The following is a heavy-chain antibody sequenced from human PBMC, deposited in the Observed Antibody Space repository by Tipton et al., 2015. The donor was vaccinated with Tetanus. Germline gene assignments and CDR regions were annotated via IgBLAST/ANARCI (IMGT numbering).Heavy chain of an antibody. D-gene: IGHD3-10*01. CDR1: GGSISSGGYS. CDR2: IYHSGST. V-gene: IGHV4-30-2*01. CDR3: ARAAPPKFGGDAFDI. Sequence: TLSLTCAVSGGSISSGGYSWSWIRQPPGKGLEWIGYIYHSGSTYYNPSLKSRVTISVDRSKNQFSLKLSSVTAADTAVYYCARAAPPKFGGDAFDIWGQGTMVTVSS. J-gene: IGHJ3*02.